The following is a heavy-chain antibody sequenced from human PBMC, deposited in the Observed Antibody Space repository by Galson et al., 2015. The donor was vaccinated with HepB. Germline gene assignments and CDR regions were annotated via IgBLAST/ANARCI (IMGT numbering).Heavy chain of an antibody. V-gene: IGHV3-30*04. D-gene: IGHD1-1*01. CDR3: ARDSSTGTSWDYFDH. CDR2: ISYDASKK. CDR1: GFTFSSYA. Sequence: SLRLSCAASGFTFSSYAMSWVRQAPGKGLEWVAIISYDASKKYYADSVKGRFTISRDNSKNTLYVQMNSLRAEDTAVYYCARDSSTGTSWDYFDHWGQGTLVTVSS. J-gene: IGHJ4*02.